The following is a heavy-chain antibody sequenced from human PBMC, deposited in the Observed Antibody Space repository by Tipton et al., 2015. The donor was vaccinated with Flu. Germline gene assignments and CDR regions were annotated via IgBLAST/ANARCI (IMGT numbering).Heavy chain of an antibody. CDR3: ARGGYSSSWHGMDV. V-gene: IGHV3-13*01. J-gene: IGHJ6*02. Sequence: SLRLSCAASGFTFSSYDMHWVRQATGKGLEWVSAIGTAGDTYYPGSVKGRFTISRENAKNSLYLQMNSLRAGDTAVYYCARGGYSSSWHGMDVWGQGTTVTVSS. CDR1: GFTFSSYD. D-gene: IGHD6-13*01. CDR2: IGTAGDT.